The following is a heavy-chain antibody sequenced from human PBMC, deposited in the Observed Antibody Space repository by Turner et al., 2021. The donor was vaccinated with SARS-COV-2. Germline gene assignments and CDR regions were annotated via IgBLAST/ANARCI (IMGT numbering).Heavy chain of an antibody. Sequence: EVDLVESGGGLVKPGGSLRLSCAASGFTFSTYGMNWVRQAPGKGLERLSSISRSGSSIYYADSVKGRFTISRDNAKSSLFLQMNSLRAEDTAVYYCARANCIPIFGELRCYSYHGMDVWGQGTTVTVSS. J-gene: IGHJ6*02. CDR1: GFTFSTYG. CDR3: ARANCIPIFGELRCYSYHGMDV. CDR2: ISRSGSSI. D-gene: IGHD3-3*01. V-gene: IGHV3-21*06.